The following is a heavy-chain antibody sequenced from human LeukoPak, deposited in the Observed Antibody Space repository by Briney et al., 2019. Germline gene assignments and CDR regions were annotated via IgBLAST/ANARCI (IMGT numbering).Heavy chain of an antibody. CDR2: ISGSGGST. CDR1: GFTFSSYG. V-gene: IGHV3-23*01. D-gene: IGHD4-23*01. Sequence: GGSLRLSCAASGFTFSSYGMNWVRQAPGKGLEWVSTISGSGGSTYYADSVKGRFTISRDNSKNTLYLQMNSLRAEDTAVYYCAKDHDYGGTDYFDYWGQGTLVTVSS. CDR3: AKDHDYGGTDYFDY. J-gene: IGHJ4*02.